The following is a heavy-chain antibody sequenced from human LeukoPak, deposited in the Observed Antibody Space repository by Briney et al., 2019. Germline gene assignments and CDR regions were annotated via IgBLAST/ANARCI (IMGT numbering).Heavy chain of an antibody. Sequence: GRSLRLSCAASGFTFSSYAMHWVRQAPGKGLEWVAVISYDGSNKYYADSVKGRFTISRDNSKNTLYLQMNSPRAEDTAVYYCARDRRSSPDYWGQGTLVTVSS. CDR2: ISYDGSNK. V-gene: IGHV3-30-3*01. J-gene: IGHJ4*02. CDR3: ARDRRSSPDY. CDR1: GFTFSSYA. D-gene: IGHD1-26*01.